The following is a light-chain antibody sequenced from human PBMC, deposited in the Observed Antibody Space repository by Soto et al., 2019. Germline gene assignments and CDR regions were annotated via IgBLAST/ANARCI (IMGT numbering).Light chain of an antibody. V-gene: IGLV2-8*01. CDR3: SSYAGTNSVI. CDR2: EVN. Sequence: QSALTQPPSASGSLGQSVTISCTGTSSDVGGYDYVSWFQQYPGKAPKLMIYEVNKRPSGVPDRFSGSKSGNTASLTVSGLQAEDEADYYCSSYAGTNSVIFGGGTKLTV. J-gene: IGLJ2*01. CDR1: SSDVGGYDY.